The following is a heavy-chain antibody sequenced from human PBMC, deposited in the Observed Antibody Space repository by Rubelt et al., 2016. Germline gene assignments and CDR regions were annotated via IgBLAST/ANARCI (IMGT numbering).Heavy chain of an antibody. CDR3: AKDPTYIGRYYFDH. CDR1: GFAFNDYA. D-gene: IGHD5-12*01. V-gene: IGHV3-9*01. CDR2: ISWTSGSM. Sequence: QLVESGGGLVQPGRSLRLSCTASGFAFNDYAMHWVRHAPGKGLEWVSGISWTSGSMACADSVKGRFTISRDNARGSLHLQLNSLGAEDTAMYYCAKDPTYIGRYYFDHWGQGTLVTVSS. J-gene: IGHJ4*02.